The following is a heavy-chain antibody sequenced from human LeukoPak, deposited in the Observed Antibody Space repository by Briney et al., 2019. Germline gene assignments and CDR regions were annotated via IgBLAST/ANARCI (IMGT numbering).Heavy chain of an antibody. D-gene: IGHD5-24*01. V-gene: IGHV3-23*01. Sequence: GGSLRLSCAASEFTVSSNYMTWVRQAPGKGLEWVSLIGSSGGSTYYADSVKGRFTISRDNFNHTLSLQMNSLRVEDTAIYYCVKDIQLSTWGLGTMVTVSS. CDR1: EFTVSSNY. CDR3: VKDIQLST. CDR2: IGSSGGST. J-gene: IGHJ3*01.